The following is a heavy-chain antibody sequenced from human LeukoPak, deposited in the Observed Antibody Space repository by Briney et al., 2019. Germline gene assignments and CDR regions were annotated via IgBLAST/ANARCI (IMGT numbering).Heavy chain of an antibody. D-gene: IGHD1-20*01. Sequence: GASVKVSCKVSGYTLTELSMHWVRQAPGKGLEWMGGFDPEDGETIYAQKFQGRVTMTTDTSTSTAYMELRSLRSDDTAVYYCARDRRRITGTEWGQGTLVTVSS. V-gene: IGHV1-24*01. CDR1: GYTLTELS. CDR3: ARDRRRITGTE. CDR2: FDPEDGET. J-gene: IGHJ4*02.